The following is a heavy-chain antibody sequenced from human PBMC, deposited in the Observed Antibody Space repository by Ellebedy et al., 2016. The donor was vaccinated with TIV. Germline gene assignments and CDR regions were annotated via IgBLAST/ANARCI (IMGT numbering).Heavy chain of an antibody. V-gene: IGHV1-2*04. Sequence: ASVQVSCXASGYTLTGYYMHWVRQAPGQGLEWMGWINPNSGCTNYAQKFQGWVTMTRDTSISTAYMELSRLRSDDTAVYYCAKGEGTDVLAGAFDYWGQGTLVTVSS. D-gene: IGHD3-3*02. J-gene: IGHJ4*02. CDR3: AKGEGTDVLAGAFDY. CDR1: GYTLTGYY. CDR2: INPNSGCT.